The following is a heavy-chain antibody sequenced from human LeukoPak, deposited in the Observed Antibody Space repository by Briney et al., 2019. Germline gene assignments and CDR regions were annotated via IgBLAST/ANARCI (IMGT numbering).Heavy chain of an antibody. D-gene: IGHD5-18*01. J-gene: IGHJ4*02. Sequence: GGSVRLSCAASGFTFSNAWMSWVRQAPGKGLEWVGRIKSKTDGGTTDYAAPVKGRFTISRDDSKNTLYLQMNSLKTEDTAVYYCTTDRTQLWLPFSLDYWGQGTLVTVSS. V-gene: IGHV3-15*01. CDR3: TTDRTQLWLPFSLDY. CDR1: GFTFSNAW. CDR2: IKSKTDGGTT.